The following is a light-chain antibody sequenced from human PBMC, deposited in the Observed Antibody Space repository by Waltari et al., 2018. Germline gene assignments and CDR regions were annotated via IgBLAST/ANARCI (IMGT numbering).Light chain of an antibody. J-gene: IGLJ3*02. CDR3: SSYTSSSTLWV. V-gene: IGLV2-14*03. Sequence: QSALTQPASVSGSPGQSITISCTGTSSDVGGYNYVSWYQQHPGKAPKLMIYDVSNRPSGVSNRFSGSKSGNTASLTISRLQAEDEADYYCSSYTSSSTLWVFGGGSKLTVL. CDR1: SSDVGGYNY. CDR2: DVS.